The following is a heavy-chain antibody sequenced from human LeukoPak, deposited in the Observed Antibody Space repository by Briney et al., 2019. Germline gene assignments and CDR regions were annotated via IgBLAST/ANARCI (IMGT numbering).Heavy chain of an antibody. CDR1: GYTFTSYG. CDR3: ARAPLGSYSSSSTTNDY. CDR2: ISAYNGNT. D-gene: IGHD6-19*01. V-gene: IGHV1-18*01. J-gene: IGHJ4*02. Sequence: ASVKASCKASGYTFTSYGISWVRQAPGQGLEWMGWISAYNGNTNYAQKLQGRVTMTTDTSTSTAYMELRSLRSDDTAVYYCARAPLGSYSSSSTTNDYWGQGTLVTVSS.